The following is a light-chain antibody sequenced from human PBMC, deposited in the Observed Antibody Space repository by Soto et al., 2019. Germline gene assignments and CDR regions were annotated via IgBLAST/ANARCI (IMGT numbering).Light chain of an antibody. CDR2: RNN. V-gene: IGLV1-47*01. Sequence: QSVLTQPPSASGTPGQRVTISCSGSSSNIGSNYVYWYQQLPGTAPKLLIYRNNQRPPGVPDRFSGSKSGTSASLAISGLRSEDEADYYCAAWDDSLSADVVFGGGTQLTVL. J-gene: IGLJ2*01. CDR3: AAWDDSLSADVV. CDR1: SSNIGSNY.